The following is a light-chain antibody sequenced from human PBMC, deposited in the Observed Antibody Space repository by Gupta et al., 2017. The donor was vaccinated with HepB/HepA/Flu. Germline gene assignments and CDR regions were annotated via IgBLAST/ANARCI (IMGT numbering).Light chain of an antibody. Sequence: DIQMTQSPSSLSASVGDRVTITCRASQSISSYLNWYQQKPGKAPKLLIYAASSLQSGVPSRFSGSGSGTDFTLTISSLQPEDFATYHCQQVYSTPYTFGQGTKLEIK. CDR2: AAS. CDR3: QQVYSTPYT. V-gene: IGKV1-39*01. CDR1: QSISSY. J-gene: IGKJ2*01.